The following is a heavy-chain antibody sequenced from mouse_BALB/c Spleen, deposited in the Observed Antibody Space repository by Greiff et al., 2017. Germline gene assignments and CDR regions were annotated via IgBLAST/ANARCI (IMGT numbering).Heavy chain of an antibody. CDR1: GFTFSSFG. CDR3: ARSSNYYGSSYVRWYAMDY. CDR2: ISSGSSTI. V-gene: IGHV5-17*02. D-gene: IGHD1-1*01. Sequence: EVKVVESGGGLVQPGGSRKLSCAASGFTFSSFGMHWVRQAPEKGLEWVAYISSGSSTIYYADTVKGRFTISRDNPKNTLFLQMTSLRSEDTAMYYCARSSNYYGSSYVRWYAMDYWGQGTSVTVSS. J-gene: IGHJ4*01.